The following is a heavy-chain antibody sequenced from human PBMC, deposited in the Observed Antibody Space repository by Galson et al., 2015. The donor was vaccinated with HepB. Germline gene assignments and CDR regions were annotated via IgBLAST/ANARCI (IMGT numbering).Heavy chain of an antibody. CDR3: ARTTGYSSSWYYFDY. D-gene: IGHD6-13*01. Sequence: SVKVSCKASGGTFSSYAISWVRQAPGQGLEWMGGIIPIFGTANYAQKFQGRVTITADESTSTAYMELSSLRSEDTAVYYCARTTGYSSSWYYFDYWGQGTLVTVSS. CDR1: GGTFSSYA. J-gene: IGHJ4*02. V-gene: IGHV1-69*13. CDR2: IIPIFGTA.